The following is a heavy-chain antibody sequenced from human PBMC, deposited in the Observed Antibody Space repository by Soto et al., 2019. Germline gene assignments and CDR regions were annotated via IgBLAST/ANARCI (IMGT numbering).Heavy chain of an antibody. D-gene: IGHD1-26*01. V-gene: IGHV3-33*06. CDR2: IWYDGVTK. CDR3: AKPQKVGHYFYGMDV. CDR1: GFTFSDFG. J-gene: IGHJ6*02. Sequence: GGSLRLSCAGSGFTFSDFGMHWVRQAPGKGLECVAVIWYDGVTKYYAESVKGRFTISRDNSKSTLYLLMNSLRAEDTAIYYCAKPQKVGHYFYGMDVWGQGTTVTVSS.